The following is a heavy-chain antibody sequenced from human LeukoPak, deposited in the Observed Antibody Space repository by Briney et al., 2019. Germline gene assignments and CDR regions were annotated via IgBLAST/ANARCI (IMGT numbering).Heavy chain of an antibody. J-gene: IGHJ4*02. Sequence: PSETLSLTCTVSGGSISSSSYYWGWIRQPPGKGLEWIGSIYYSGSTYYNPSLKSRVTISVDTSKNQFSLKLSSVTAADTAVYYCARKTYYYDSSGYSKRRLIYYFDYWGQGTLVTVSS. CDR2: IYYSGST. CDR3: ARKTYYYDSSGYSKRRLIYYFDY. CDR1: GGSISSSSYY. V-gene: IGHV4-39*07. D-gene: IGHD3-22*01.